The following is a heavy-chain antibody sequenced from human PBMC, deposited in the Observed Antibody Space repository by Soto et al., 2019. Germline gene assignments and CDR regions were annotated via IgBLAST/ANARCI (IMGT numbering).Heavy chain of an antibody. V-gene: IGHV1-69*06. J-gene: IGHJ3*02. CDR1: GGTFSSYA. D-gene: IGHD3-10*01. Sequence: GASVKVSCKASGGTFSSYAISWVRQAPGQGLEWMGGIIPIFGTANYAQKFQGRVTITADTSTSTAYMELSSLRSEDTAVYYCARYPIVRGPKSFDISGQGTMGTVSS. CDR3: ARYPIVRGPKSFDI. CDR2: IIPIFGTA.